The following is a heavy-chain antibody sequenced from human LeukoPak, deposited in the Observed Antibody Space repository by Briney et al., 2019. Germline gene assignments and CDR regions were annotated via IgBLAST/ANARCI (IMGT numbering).Heavy chain of an antibody. CDR2: ISSSSSYI. CDR3: ARDAAAGTDY. J-gene: IGHJ4*02. CDR1: GFTFSSYS. Sequence: PGGSLRLSCAASGFTFSSYSMNWVRQAPGKGLEWASSISSSSSYIYYADSVKGRFTISRDNAKNALYLQMNSLRAEDTAVYYCARDAAAGTDYWGQGTLVTVSS. D-gene: IGHD6-13*01. V-gene: IGHV3-21*01.